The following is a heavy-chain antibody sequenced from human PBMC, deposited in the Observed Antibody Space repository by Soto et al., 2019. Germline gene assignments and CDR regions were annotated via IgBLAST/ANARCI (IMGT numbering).Heavy chain of an antibody. CDR3: AQAEVTVVTPYYFDY. V-gene: IGHV3-30*18. D-gene: IGHD2-21*02. CDR2: ISYDGSNK. J-gene: IGHJ4*02. CDR1: GFTFSSFG. Sequence: GGSLRLSCAASGFTFSSFGMHWVRQAPGKGLEWVAVISYDGSNKYYADSVKGRFTISRDNSKNTLYLQMNSLRAEDTAVYYCAQAEVTVVTPYYFDYWGQGTLVTVSS.